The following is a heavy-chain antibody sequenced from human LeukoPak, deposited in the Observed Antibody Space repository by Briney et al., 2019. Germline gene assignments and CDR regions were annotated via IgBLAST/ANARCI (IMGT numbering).Heavy chain of an antibody. CDR3: ARVFSGWPRY. CDR1: GFTFSIYA. J-gene: IGHJ4*02. V-gene: IGHV3-53*01. CDR2: IYSGGST. Sequence: SGGSLRLSCAASGFTFSIYAMSWVRQAPGKGLGWVSVIYSGGSTYYADSVKGRFTISRDNSKNTLYLQMNSLRAEDTAVYYCARVFSGWPRYWGQGTLVTVSS. D-gene: IGHD6-19*01.